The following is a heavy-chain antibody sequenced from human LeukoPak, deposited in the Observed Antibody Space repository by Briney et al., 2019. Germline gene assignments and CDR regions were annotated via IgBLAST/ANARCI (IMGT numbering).Heavy chain of an antibody. CDR3: ARAVYGDYFDY. Sequence: GGSLRLSCAASGFTFSSYGMHWVRQAPGKGLEWVANIKRDGSEKYYGDSVKGRFTISRDNAKDSLYLQMNSLRAEDTAEYYCARAVYGDYFDYWGQGALVTVSS. CDR2: IKRDGSEK. D-gene: IGHD4-17*01. V-gene: IGHV3-7*01. J-gene: IGHJ4*02. CDR1: GFTFSSYG.